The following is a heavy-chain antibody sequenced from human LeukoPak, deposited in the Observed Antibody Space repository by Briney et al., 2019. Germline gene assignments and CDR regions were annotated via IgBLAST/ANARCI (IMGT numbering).Heavy chain of an antibody. D-gene: IGHD3-10*01. CDR1: GGSISSYY. Sequence: SETLSLTCTVSGGSISSYYWSWIRQPPGKGLEWIGYIYYSGSTNYNPSLKSRVTIKVDTSKNLFSLKLSSVTAADTAVYYCARGARITMVRGVMYWFDPWGQGTLVTVSS. CDR3: ARGARITMVRGVMYWFDP. J-gene: IGHJ5*02. V-gene: IGHV4-59*01. CDR2: IYYSGST.